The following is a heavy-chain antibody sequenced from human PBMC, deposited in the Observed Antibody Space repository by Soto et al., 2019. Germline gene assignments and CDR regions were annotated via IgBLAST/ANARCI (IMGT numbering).Heavy chain of an antibody. D-gene: IGHD3-22*01. Sequence: ASVKVSCKASGYTFTSYGISWVRQAPGQGLEWMGWISAYNGNTNYAQKLQGRVTMTTDTSTSTAYMELRSLRSDDTAVYYCASRYYGSSGPLRIAFDIWGQGTMVTVSS. V-gene: IGHV1-18*01. CDR3: ASRYYGSSGPLRIAFDI. CDR1: GYTFTSYG. CDR2: ISAYNGNT. J-gene: IGHJ3*02.